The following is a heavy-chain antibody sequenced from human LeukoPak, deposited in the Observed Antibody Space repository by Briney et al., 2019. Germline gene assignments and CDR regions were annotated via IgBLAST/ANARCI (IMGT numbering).Heavy chain of an antibody. CDR1: GGSFSGYY. D-gene: IGHD6-13*01. Sequence: SETLSLTCAVYGGSFSGYYWSWIRQPPGKGLEWIGEINHSGSTNYNPSLKGRVTISVDTSKNQFSLKLSSVTAADTAVYYCARGGVIVAAAGYYFDYWGQGTLVTVSS. CDR3: ARGGVIVAAAGYYFDY. V-gene: IGHV4-34*01. J-gene: IGHJ4*02. CDR2: INHSGST.